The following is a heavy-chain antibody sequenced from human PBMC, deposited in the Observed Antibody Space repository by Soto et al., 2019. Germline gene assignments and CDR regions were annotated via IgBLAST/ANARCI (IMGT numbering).Heavy chain of an antibody. CDR1: GFTFSSYA. Sequence: GGSLSLSCAASGFTFSSYAMSWVRQAPGKGLEWVSAISGSGGSTYYADSVKGRFTISRGNSKNTLYLQMNSLRAEDTAVYYCAKLRVFWSGSSPGDPQIPGYFDYWGQGTLVTVSS. J-gene: IGHJ4*02. CDR2: ISGSGGST. V-gene: IGHV3-23*01. D-gene: IGHD3-3*01. CDR3: AKLRVFWSGSSPGDPQIPGYFDY.